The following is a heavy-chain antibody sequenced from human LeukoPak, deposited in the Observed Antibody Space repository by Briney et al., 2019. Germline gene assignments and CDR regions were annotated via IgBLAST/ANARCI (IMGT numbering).Heavy chain of an antibody. D-gene: IGHD3-3*01. V-gene: IGHV3-30*02. J-gene: IGHJ4*02. CDR3: AKDGNYDFWSGYPAPSDY. Sequence: GGSLRLSCAASGFTFSSYGMHWVRQAPGKGLEWVAFIRYDGSNKYYADSVKGRFTISRDNSKNTLYLQMNSLRAEDTAVYYCAKDGNYDFWSGYPAPSDYWGPGTLVTVSS. CDR2: IRYDGSNK. CDR1: GFTFSSYG.